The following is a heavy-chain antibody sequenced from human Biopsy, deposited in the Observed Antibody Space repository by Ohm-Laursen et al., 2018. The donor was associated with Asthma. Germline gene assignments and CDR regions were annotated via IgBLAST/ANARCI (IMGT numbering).Heavy chain of an antibody. Sequence: SHTLSLTCPVSGVSIRSYYWTWIRQPPGKGLEWIGNIHYSGSTYSNPSLKSRVTISVDTSKKQISLRLSSVIAADTAVYYCAGFCSGGNCPDHWGQGTLVTVSS. CDR1: GVSIRSYY. D-gene: IGHD2-15*01. CDR2: IHYSGST. CDR3: AGFCSGGNCPDH. J-gene: IGHJ4*02. V-gene: IGHV4-59*07.